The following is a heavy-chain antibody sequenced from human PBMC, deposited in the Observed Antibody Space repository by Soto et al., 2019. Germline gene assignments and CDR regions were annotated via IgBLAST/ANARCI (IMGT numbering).Heavy chain of an antibody. CDR3: ASIVVPSTNYCYYMDV. J-gene: IGHJ6*03. CDR1: GFTFSSYW. D-gene: IGHD2-2*01. CDR2: IKEDGSKN. V-gene: IGHV3-7*01. Sequence: GGSLRLSCAASGFTFSSYWMSWVRQAPGKGLEWVANIKEDGSKNYYVGSVKGRFTMSRDNAKNSLYLQMNSLRVDDTAVYYCASIVVPSTNYCYYMDVWGKGNTVTVSS.